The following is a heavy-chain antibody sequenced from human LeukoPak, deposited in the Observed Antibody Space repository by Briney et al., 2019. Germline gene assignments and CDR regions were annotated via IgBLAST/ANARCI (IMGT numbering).Heavy chain of an antibody. CDR2: IYYSGST. CDR3: ARPQYGDYYYGMDV. CDR1: GDSVRSDSHY. J-gene: IGHJ6*02. V-gene: IGHV4-61*01. D-gene: IGHD4-17*01. Sequence: PSETLSLTCSVSGDSVRSDSHYWSWIRQPPGKGLEWIGYIYYSGSTNYNPSLKSRVTISVDTSKNQFSLKLSSVTAADTAVYYCARPQYGDYYYGMDVWGQGTTVTVSS.